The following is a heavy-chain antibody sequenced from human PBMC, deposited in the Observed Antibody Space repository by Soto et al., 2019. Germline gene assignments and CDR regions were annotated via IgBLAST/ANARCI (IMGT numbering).Heavy chain of an antibody. Sequence: GGSLRLSCAASGFTFSSYSMNWVRQAPGKGLEWVSSITSSSTYTYYADSPKGRVTISRDNAKNSLWLQMSSLRGEDTAVYYCVRGSFCSGGSCYLDYWGQGALVTVSS. J-gene: IGHJ4*02. V-gene: IGHV3-21*01. CDR3: VRGSFCSGGSCYLDY. CDR1: GFTFSSYS. CDR2: ITSSSTYT. D-gene: IGHD2-15*01.